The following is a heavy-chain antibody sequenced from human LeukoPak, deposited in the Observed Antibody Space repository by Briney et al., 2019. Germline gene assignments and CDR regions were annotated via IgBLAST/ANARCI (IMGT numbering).Heavy chain of an antibody. D-gene: IGHD4-11*01. CDR2: INYSGST. CDR3: ASSTVRSYNWFDP. CDR1: GGSFSGYY. V-gene: IGHV4-34*01. Sequence: PSETLSLTCAVYGGSFSGYYWSWIRQPPGKGLEWIGEINYSGSTNYNPSLKSRVTISVDTSKNQFSLKLSSVTAADTAVYYCASSTVRSYNWFDPWGQGTLVTVSS. J-gene: IGHJ5*02.